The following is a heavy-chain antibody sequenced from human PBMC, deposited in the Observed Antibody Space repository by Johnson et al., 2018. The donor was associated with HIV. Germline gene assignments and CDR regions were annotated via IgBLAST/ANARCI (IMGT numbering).Heavy chain of an antibody. CDR2: ISSSGSSI. V-gene: IGHV3-11*04. CDR3: ARGGDVVWFGEFPGAFDV. CDR1: GFTFRDYY. J-gene: IGHJ3*01. D-gene: IGHD3-10*01. Sequence: QVQLVESGGGLVKPGGSLRLSCAASGFTFRDYYMSWIRQAPGKGLEWVAYISSSGSSISYADSVKGRFTISRDNAKNSLYVQMNSLRAEDTAVYYCARGGDVVWFGEFPGAFDVWGQGTMVTVSS.